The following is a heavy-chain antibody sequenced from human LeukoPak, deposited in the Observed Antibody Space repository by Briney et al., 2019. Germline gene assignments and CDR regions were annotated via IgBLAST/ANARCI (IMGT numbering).Heavy chain of an antibody. J-gene: IGHJ4*02. CDR1: RFTFSSYE. D-gene: IGHD2-8*02. CDR2: ISNSGTIM. CDR3: TLVPLG. V-gene: IGHV3-48*03. Sequence: GGSLSLSCAASRFTFSSYEMNWVRQAPGKGLEWISYISNSGTIMYYADSVKGRFTISRDDAKSSLYLQLNSLRAEDTAVYYCTLVPLGWGQGTLVTVSS.